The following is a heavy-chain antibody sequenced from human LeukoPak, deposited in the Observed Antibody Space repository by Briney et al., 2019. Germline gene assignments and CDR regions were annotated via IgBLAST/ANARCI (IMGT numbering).Heavy chain of an antibody. CDR2: ISGSGGST. V-gene: IGHV3-23*01. D-gene: IGHD4-23*01. Sequence: GGTLRLSCAASGFTFSSYDMSWVRQAPGKGLEWVSAISGSGGSTYYADSVKGRFTISRDNSKNTLYLQMNSLRAEDTAVYYCARGGLGNFDWGQGTLVTVSS. J-gene: IGHJ4*02. CDR1: GFTFSSYD. CDR3: ARGGLGNFD.